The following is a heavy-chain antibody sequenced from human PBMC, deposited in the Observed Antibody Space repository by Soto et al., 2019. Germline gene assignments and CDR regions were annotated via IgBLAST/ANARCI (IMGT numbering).Heavy chain of an antibody. CDR1: GDMFRNSA. CDR2: IIPLFRKT. D-gene: IGHD6-6*01. V-gene: IGHV1-69*06. J-gene: IGHJ6*02. CDR3: ARARLSNGAPNISFSSGLDV. Sequence: QVQLVQSGAEVKRPGSSVKVSCKASGDMFRNSAFTWVRQAPGQGLAWMGVIIPLFRKTNVAQNFQGRVNFTADKSTNSLYMEAPSRTSEHTAVYYCARARLSNGAPNISFSSGLDVWGQGTTITVSS.